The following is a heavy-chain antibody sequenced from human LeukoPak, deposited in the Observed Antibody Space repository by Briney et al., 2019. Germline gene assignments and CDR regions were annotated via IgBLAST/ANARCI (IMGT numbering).Heavy chain of an antibody. CDR3: AKDALTVEYCISTSCYNVV. CDR2: ISAYNGNT. D-gene: IGHD2-2*02. Sequence: GAAVKVSCQACGYTFTSYCISWVRQAPGQGRDGMGWISAYNGNTKYPHKFQGRGTMTPDTSTSTPSLGPRGQRYDDTAVSYCAKDALTVEYCISTSCYNVVWGRGTLVMVSS. CDR1: GYTFTSYC. J-gene: IGHJ4*02. V-gene: IGHV1-18*01.